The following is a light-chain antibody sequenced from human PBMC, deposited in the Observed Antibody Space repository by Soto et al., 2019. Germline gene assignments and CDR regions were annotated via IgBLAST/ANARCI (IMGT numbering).Light chain of an antibody. Sequence: EIVLTQSPATLSLSPGERATLSCRASHSISNNLAWYQQKRGQPPRILIYDASNRASCIPARFSCRGSGTDFPLTISSLETEDFAVYYFQQYNNWPGTFVQGTKVEIK. J-gene: IGKJ1*01. V-gene: IGKV3-11*01. CDR2: DAS. CDR1: HSISNN. CDR3: QQYNNWPGT.